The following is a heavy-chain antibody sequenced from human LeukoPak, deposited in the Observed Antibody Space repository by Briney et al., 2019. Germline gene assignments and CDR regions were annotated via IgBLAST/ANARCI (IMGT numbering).Heavy chain of an antibody. V-gene: IGHV1-46*01. CDR2: INPSGGST. CDR3: ARKSSELNDSSGYFFDY. Sequence: ASVKVSCKASGYTFTSYYMHWVRQAPGQGLEWMGIINPSGGSTSYAQKFQGRVTMTRDTSTSTVYMELSSLRSADTAVYYCARKSSELNDSSGYFFDYWGQGTLVTVSS. CDR1: GYTFTSYY. D-gene: IGHD3-22*01. J-gene: IGHJ4*02.